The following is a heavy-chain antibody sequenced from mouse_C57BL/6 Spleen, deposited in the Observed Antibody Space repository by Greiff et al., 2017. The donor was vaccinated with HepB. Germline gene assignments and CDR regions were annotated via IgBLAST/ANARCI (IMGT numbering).Heavy chain of an antibody. D-gene: IGHD3-2*02. CDR2: IDPSDSET. CDR3: ARSGAAQAHYFDY. Sequence: QVQLQQPGAELVRPGSSVKLSCKASGYTFTSYWMHWVKQRPIQGLEWIGNIDPSDSETHYNQKFKDKATLTVDKSSSTAYMQLSSLTSEDSAVYYCARSGAAQAHYFDYWGQGTTLTVSS. CDR1: GYTFTSYW. J-gene: IGHJ2*01. V-gene: IGHV1-52*01.